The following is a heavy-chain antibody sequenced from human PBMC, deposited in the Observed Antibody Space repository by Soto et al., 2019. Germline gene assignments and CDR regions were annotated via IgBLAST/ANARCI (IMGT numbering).Heavy chain of an antibody. Sequence: PGGSLRLSCAASGFTFSSYSMNWVRQAPGKGLEWVSSISSSSSYIYYADSVKGRFTISRDNAKNSLYLQMNSLRAEDTAVYYCARGLLNYYDSSGYYLGDYWGQGTLVTVSS. D-gene: IGHD3-22*01. J-gene: IGHJ4*02. V-gene: IGHV3-21*01. CDR1: GFTFSSYS. CDR2: ISSSSSYI. CDR3: ARGLLNYYDSSGYYLGDY.